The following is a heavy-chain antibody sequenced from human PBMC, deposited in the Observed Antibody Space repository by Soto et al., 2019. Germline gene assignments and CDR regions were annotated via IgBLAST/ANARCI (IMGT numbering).Heavy chain of an antibody. V-gene: IGHV1-8*01. CDR1: GYTFTSYD. D-gene: IGHD3-3*01. CDR2: MNPNSGKS. CDR3: ARGIKDIWSGYYGYYYMDV. J-gene: IGHJ6*03. Sequence: ASVKVSCKASGYTFTSYDINWVRQATGQGLEWMGWMNPNSGKSGYAQKFQGRVTMTRNTSISTAYMELSSLRSEDTAVYYCARGIKDIWSGYYGYYYMDVWGKGTTVTVSS.